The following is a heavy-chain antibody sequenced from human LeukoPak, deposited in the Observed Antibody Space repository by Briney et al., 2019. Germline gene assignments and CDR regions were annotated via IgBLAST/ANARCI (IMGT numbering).Heavy chain of an antibody. V-gene: IGHV4-34*01. J-gene: IGHJ3*02. CDR3: AIPVRGPAAFDI. CDR1: GGSFSGYY. D-gene: IGHD3-10*01. Sequence: SETLSLTCAVYGGSFSGYYWSWMRQPPGKGLEWIGEINHSGSTNYNPSLKSRVTISVDTSKNQFSLKLSSVTAADTAVYYCAIPVRGPAAFDIWGQGTMVTVSS. CDR2: INHSGST.